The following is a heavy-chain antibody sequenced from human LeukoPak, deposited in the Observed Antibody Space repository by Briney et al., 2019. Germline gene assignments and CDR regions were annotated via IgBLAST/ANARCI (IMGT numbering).Heavy chain of an antibody. CDR3: ARDIVVVPAAIPHYYGMDV. J-gene: IGHJ6*02. V-gene: IGHV4-4*07. D-gene: IGHD2-2*02. Sequence: SETLSLTCTVSGGSISSHYWTWIRQPAGKGLEWIGRIYTSGSTNYNPSLKSRVTMSVDTSKNQFSLKLSSVTAADTAVYYCARDIVVVPAAIPHYYGMDVWGQGTTVTVSS. CDR1: GGSISSHY. CDR2: IYTSGST.